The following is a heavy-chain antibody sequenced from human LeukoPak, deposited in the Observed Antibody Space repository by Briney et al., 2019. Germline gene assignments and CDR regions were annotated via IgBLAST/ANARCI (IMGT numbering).Heavy chain of an antibody. V-gene: IGHV3-21*04. D-gene: IGHD2-8*01. CDR1: GFTFSSYS. CDR2: ISSSSSYI. J-gene: IGHJ4*02. CDR3: ARVNEGCEFDY. Sequence: PGGSLRLSCAASGFTFSSYSMNWVRQAPGKGLEWVSSISSSSSYIYYADSVKGRFTISRGNSKNTLYLQMNSLRVEDTAVYYCARVNEGCEFDYWGQGTPVTVSS.